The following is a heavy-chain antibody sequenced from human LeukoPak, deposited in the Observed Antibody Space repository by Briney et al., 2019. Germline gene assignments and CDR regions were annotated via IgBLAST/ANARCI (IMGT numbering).Heavy chain of an antibody. J-gene: IGHJ4*02. V-gene: IGHV3-23*01. D-gene: IGHD3-10*01. Sequence: WGSLTLSCTASGGTFSSYAMSWIRQAPGKGLEWVSAICDSGGTKYYADYVKGRFTISRDNTKNTLYLQMNRMRAEDTAVYYCAKGGHYYGSGSYYYYWGQGTLVTVSS. CDR3: AKGGHYYGSGSYYYY. CDR2: ICDSGGTK. CDR1: GGTFSSYA.